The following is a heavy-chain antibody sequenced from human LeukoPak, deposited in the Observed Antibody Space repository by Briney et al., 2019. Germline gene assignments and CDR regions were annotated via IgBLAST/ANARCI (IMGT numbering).Heavy chain of an antibody. D-gene: IGHD6-19*01. CDR3: AKGSKKVAGTIDY. CDR1: GFTFSRYA. CDR2: ISGRSGST. J-gene: IGHJ4*02. Sequence: GGSLRLSCAASGFTFSRYAMSWVRQAPGRGVEWVSAISGRSGSTYYADSVKGRFTISRDNSKNTLYLQMNSLRAEDTAVYYCAKGSKKVAGTIDYWGQGTLVTLSS. V-gene: IGHV3-23*01.